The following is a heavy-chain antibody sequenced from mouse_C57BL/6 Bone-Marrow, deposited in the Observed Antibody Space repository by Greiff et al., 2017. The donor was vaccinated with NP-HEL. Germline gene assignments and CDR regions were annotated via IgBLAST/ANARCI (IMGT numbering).Heavy chain of an antibody. Sequence: VQVVESGPGLVQPSQSLSITCTVSGFSLTSYGVHWVRQSPGKGLEWLGVIWSGGSTDYNAAFISRLSISKDNSKSQVFFKMNSLQADDTAIYYCATITWFAYWGQGTLVTVSA. CDR3: ATITWFAY. V-gene: IGHV2-2*01. CDR1: GFSLTSYG. J-gene: IGHJ3*01. CDR2: IWSGGST. D-gene: IGHD2-12*01.